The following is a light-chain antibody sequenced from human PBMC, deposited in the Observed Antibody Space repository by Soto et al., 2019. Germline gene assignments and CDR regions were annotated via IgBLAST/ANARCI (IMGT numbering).Light chain of an antibody. CDR3: QQYESLPIT. J-gene: IGKJ5*01. CDR1: QGIENY. V-gene: IGKV1-33*01. Sequence: DIQMTQSPSSLSASVGDRVTITCRASQGIENYVNWHQQKPGKAPKLLIYDASNLETGVPSRFSGSVSETDFTLTISSLQPEDIATYYCQQYESLPITFGQGTRLEIK. CDR2: DAS.